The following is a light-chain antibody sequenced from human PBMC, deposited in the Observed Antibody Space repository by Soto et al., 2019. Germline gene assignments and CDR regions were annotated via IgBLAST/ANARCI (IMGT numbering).Light chain of an antibody. Sequence: QSVLTQPASVSGSPGQSITISCTGTSSDVGGYDYVSWYQHHPGEVPKLIIYDVSNRPSGISTRFSGSKSGNTASLTSSGLQAEDEADYYCSSYTSSSTYVFGTGTKVTVL. CDR1: SSDVGGYDY. V-gene: IGLV2-14*03. J-gene: IGLJ1*01. CDR3: SSYTSSSTYV. CDR2: DVS.